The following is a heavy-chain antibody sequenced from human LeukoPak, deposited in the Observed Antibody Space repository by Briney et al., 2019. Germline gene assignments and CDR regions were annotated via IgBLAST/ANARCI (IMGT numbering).Heavy chain of an antibody. J-gene: IGHJ3*02. CDR1: GASISSGSNY. CDR3: ARSDGYGLVGI. Sequence: PSETLSLTCSVSGASISSGSNYWGWIRQPPGKTLEWIGSIYSSGSTYYNPSLKSRVIIIIDTPNNHFSLTLSSVTAADTGVYYCARSDGYGLVGIWGQGTMVTVSS. D-gene: IGHD3-10*01. V-gene: IGHV4-39*07. CDR2: IYSSGST.